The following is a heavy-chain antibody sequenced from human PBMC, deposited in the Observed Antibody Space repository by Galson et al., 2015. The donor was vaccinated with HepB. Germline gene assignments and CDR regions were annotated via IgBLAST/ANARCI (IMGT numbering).Heavy chain of an antibody. CDR1: GYTFTSYG. V-gene: IGHV1-18*04. CDR2: ISDYNGNT. CDR3: ARPGSGLEWLFGVDEYYGMDV. D-gene: IGHD3-3*01. Sequence: SVKVSCKASGYTFTSYGISWVRQAPGQGLEWMGWISDYNGNTTYAQKLQGRVTMTTDTSTSTAYMELRSLRSDDTAVYYCARPGSGLEWLFGVDEYYGMDVWGQGTTVTVSS. J-gene: IGHJ6*02.